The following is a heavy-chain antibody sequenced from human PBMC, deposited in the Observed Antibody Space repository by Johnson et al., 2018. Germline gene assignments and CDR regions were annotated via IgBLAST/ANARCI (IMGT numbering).Heavy chain of an antibody. CDR3: CVWHYGF. CDR1: GFPVGDVW. D-gene: IGHD4-17*01. V-gene: IGHV3-15*07. J-gene: IGHJ3*01. Sequence: VQLQESGGGLVKPGGSLRLSCAVSGFPVGDVWLNWVRQAPGKGLVWVGVMKMLINCGTTHSAASVEGRFTITRDDSGNTLFLQMNNLKIEDKAMYHCCVWHYGFWGRGTMVTVSS. CDR2: MKMLINCGTT.